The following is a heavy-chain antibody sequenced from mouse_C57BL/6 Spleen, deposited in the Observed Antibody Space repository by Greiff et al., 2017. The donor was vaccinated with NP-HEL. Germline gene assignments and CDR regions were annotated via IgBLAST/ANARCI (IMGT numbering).Heavy chain of an antibody. V-gene: IGHV1-82*01. Sequence: VQLQQSGPELVKPGASVKISCKASGYAFSSSWMNWVKQRPGKGLEWIGRIYPGDGDTNYNGKFKGKATLTADKSSSTAYMQLSILTSEDSAVYFCARNYGSSSWFAYWGQGTLVTVSA. D-gene: IGHD1-1*01. CDR3: ARNYGSSSWFAY. CDR2: IYPGDGDT. J-gene: IGHJ3*01. CDR1: GYAFSSSW.